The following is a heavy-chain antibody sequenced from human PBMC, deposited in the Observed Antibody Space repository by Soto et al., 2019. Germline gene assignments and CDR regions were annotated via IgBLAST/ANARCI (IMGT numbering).Heavy chain of an antibody. CDR3: ARADATIAPILSDS. Sequence: GASVKVSCKASGYTFTSYGISWVRQAPGQGLEGMGWISAYNGNTNYAQKVQGRVTMTTDTSTSTAYMELRSLRSDNTAVYYCARADATIAPILSDSWAQGTLVSVSS. V-gene: IGHV1-18*01. CDR1: GYTFTSYG. J-gene: IGHJ4*02. CDR2: ISAYNGNT. D-gene: IGHD5-12*01.